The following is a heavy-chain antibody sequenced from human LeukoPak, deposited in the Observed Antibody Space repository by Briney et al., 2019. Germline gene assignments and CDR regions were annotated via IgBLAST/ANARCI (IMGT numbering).Heavy chain of an antibody. Sequence: SETLSLTCTVSGGSISSETYYWTWVRQPAGKGLEWIGRIYSSGSTSYNPSLKSRVTISVDTSKNQFSPELNSVTASDTAVYYCARGGRGFDPWGQGTLVTVSS. CDR3: ARGGRGFDP. V-gene: IGHV4-61*02. CDR2: IYSSGST. CDR1: GGSISSETYY. J-gene: IGHJ5*02.